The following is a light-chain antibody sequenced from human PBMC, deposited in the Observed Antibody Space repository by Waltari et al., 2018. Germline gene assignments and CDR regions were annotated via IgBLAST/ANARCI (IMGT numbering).Light chain of an antibody. V-gene: IGLV2-14*03. J-gene: IGLJ3*02. CDR1: NRDVGGYNY. CDR2: DVS. Sequence: QSALTQPASVSGSPGQSITIPCTGTNRDVGGYNYVPWYQQHPGKAPKLMIFDVSNRPSGVSNRFSGSKSGNTASLTISGLQAEDEADYYCSSYISSSTLEVFGGGTRLTVL. CDR3: SSYISSSTLEV.